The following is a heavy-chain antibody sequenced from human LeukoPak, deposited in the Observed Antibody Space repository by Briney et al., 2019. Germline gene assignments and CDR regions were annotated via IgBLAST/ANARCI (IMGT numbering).Heavy chain of an antibody. CDR2: IYYSGST. Sequence: PSETLSLTCTVSGGSISSSSYYWGWIRQPPGKGLEWIGSIYYSGSTYYNPSPKSRVTISVDTSKNQFSLKLSSVTAADTAVYYCARAPYDSSGYYSGQGGIHFDNWGQGTLVTVSS. CDR3: ARAPYDSSGYYSGQGGIHFDN. CDR1: GGSISSSSYY. D-gene: IGHD3-22*01. J-gene: IGHJ4*02. V-gene: IGHV4-39*07.